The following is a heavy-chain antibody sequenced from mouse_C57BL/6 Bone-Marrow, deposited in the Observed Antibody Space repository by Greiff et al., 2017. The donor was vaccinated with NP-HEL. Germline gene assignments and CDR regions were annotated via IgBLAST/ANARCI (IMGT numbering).Heavy chain of an antibody. V-gene: IGHV5-12*01. CDR1: GFTFSDYY. CDR3: ARQGTTVVAEGWYFDV. J-gene: IGHJ1*03. D-gene: IGHD1-1*01. Sequence: EVQGVESGGGLVQPGGSLKLSCAASGFTFSDYYMYWVRQTPEKRLEWVAYISNGGGSTYYPDTVKGRFTISRDNAKNTLYLQMSRLKSEDTAMYYCARQGTTVVAEGWYFDVWGTGTTVTVSS. CDR2: ISNGGGST.